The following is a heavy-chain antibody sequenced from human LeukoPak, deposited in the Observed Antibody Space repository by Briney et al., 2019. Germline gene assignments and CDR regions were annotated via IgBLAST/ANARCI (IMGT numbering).Heavy chain of an antibody. J-gene: IGHJ4*02. Sequence: GESLKISCKGSGYSFTSYWIGWVRQMPGKGLEWMGIIYPGDSDTRYSPSFQGQVTISADKSISTAYPQWSSLKASDTAMYYCARLPNYYDSSGSGYFDYWGQGTLVTVSS. CDR1: GYSFTSYW. CDR3: ARLPNYYDSSGSGYFDY. CDR2: IYPGDSDT. V-gene: IGHV5-51*01. D-gene: IGHD3-22*01.